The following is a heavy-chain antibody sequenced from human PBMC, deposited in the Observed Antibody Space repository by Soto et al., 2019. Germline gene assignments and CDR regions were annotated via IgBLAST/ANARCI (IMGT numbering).Heavy chain of an antibody. CDR3: ARGAMVKKGNAFDI. V-gene: IGHV4-31*03. J-gene: IGHJ3*02. Sequence: QVQLQESGPGLVKPSQTLSLTCTVSGGSISSGGYYWSWIRQHPGKGLEWIGYIYYSGSTYYNPSLKSRVTISVDTSKNQFSLKLSSVTAADKAVYYCARGAMVKKGNAFDIWGQGTMVTVSS. CDR2: IYYSGST. CDR1: GGSISSGGYY. D-gene: IGHD5-18*01.